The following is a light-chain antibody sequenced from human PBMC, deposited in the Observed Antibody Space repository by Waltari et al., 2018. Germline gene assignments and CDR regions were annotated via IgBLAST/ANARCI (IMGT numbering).Light chain of an antibody. CDR2: RAS. Sequence: TCRASQAIRNSLAWYQQKPGKAPKVLLYRASTLESGVPSRFSGSGTGTDYTLTISSLQPEDFATYYCQQYAATPLTFGGGTKVEIK. CDR3: QQYAATPLT. V-gene: IGKV1-NL1*01. J-gene: IGKJ4*02. CDR1: QAIRNS.